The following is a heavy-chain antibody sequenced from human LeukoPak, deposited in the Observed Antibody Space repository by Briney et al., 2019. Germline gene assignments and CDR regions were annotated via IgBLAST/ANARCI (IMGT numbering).Heavy chain of an antibody. CDR2: IYHSGST. V-gene: IGHV4-30-2*01. Sequence: SETLSLTCTVSGGSISSGGYYWSWIRQPPGKGLEWIGYIYHSGSTYYNPSLKSRVTISVDRSKNQFSLKLSSVTAADTAVYYCAREGISSTPDAFDIWGQGTMVTVSS. D-gene: IGHD6-13*01. J-gene: IGHJ3*02. CDR3: AREGISSTPDAFDI. CDR1: GGSISSGGYY.